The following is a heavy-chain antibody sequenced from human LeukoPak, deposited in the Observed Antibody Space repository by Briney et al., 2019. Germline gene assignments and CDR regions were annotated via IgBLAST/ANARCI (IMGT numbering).Heavy chain of an antibody. D-gene: IGHD1-26*01. CDR2: IYYSGIT. V-gene: IGHV4-59*01. J-gene: IGHJ3*02. CDR3: ARAGRWEGRPHAFDI. CDR1: GGSFSGYY. Sequence: PSEALSLTCAVYGGSFSGYYWSWIRQPPGKGLEWIGYIYYSGITNYNPSLKSRVTISVDTSKSQFSLKLSSVTAADTALYYCARAGRWEGRPHAFDIWGQGTMVTVSS.